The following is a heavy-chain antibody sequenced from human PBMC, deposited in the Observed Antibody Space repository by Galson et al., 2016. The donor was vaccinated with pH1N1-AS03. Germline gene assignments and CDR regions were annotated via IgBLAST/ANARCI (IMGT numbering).Heavy chain of an antibody. D-gene: IGHD6-13*01. V-gene: IGHV3-64*01. J-gene: IGHJ4*02. Sequence: SLRLSCAVGGFTFSSYAMYWVRQAPGKGLEYVSAISGNGVSTYYANSVKGRFTISRDNSKNTLYLQMGSLRPGDMAVYYCARGPVSYSNYWFPPPDYWGQGTLVTVSS. CDR2: ISGNGVST. CDR3: ARGPVSYSNYWFPPPDY. CDR1: GFTFSSYA.